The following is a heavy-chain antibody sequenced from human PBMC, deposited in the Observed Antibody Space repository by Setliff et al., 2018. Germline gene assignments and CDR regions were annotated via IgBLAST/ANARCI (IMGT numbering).Heavy chain of an antibody. J-gene: IGHJ6*03. D-gene: IGHD6-19*01. V-gene: IGHV4-4*07. CDR2: IYIGGSA. CDR1: GGSISSYY. CDR3: AREQWLDPPGYYYMDV. Sequence: TSETLSLTCTVSGGSISSYYWSWIRQPAGKGLEWIGHIYIGGSANYNPSLKSRVTMSIDTSKNQFSLKLNSVTAADMAVYYCAREQWLDPPGYYYMDVWAKGTTVIVSS.